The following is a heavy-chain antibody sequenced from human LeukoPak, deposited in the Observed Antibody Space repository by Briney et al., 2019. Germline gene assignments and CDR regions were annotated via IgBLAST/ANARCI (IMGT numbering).Heavy chain of an antibody. V-gene: IGHV1-24*01. D-gene: IGHD4-17*01. CDR1: GYTLTELS. Sequence: ASVKVSCKVSGYTLTELSMHWVRQAPGKRLEWMGGFDPEDGETIYAQKFQGRVTMTEDTSTDTAYMELSSLRSEDTAVYYCASYSVAVTTILPDAFDIWGQGTMVTVSS. CDR3: ASYSVAVTTILPDAFDI. J-gene: IGHJ3*02. CDR2: FDPEDGET.